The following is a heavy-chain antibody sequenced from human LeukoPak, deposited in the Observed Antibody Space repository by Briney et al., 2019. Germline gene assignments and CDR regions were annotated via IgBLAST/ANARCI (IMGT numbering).Heavy chain of an antibody. D-gene: IGHD6-19*01. CDR3: PRGSLAEYSNGWSMDV. J-gene: IGHJ6*02. CDR1: GFTFSRFE. V-gene: IGHV3-48*03. CDR2: VISGHLVT. Sequence: PGGSLRLSCTTSGFTFSRFEFNWVRQAPGEGLEWISHVISGHLVTYYGDAVQGRFAIYRDNARNSVYLDLNSLRAEDTAVYYCPRGSLAEYSNGWSMDVWGQGTTVTVSS.